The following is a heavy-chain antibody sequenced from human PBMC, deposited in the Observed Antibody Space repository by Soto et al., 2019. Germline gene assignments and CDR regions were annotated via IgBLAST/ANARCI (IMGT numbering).Heavy chain of an antibody. CDR3: ARSCYDLWSGKIDY. CDR1: GFSPSTSGVG. D-gene: IGHD3-3*01. J-gene: IGHJ4*02. CDR2: IYWNDDK. Sequence: QITLKESGPTLVKPTQTPTLTCTFSGFSPSTSGVGVGWIRRPPGKALEWLALIYWNDDKRYSPSLKSRLTITKDTSKNQVVLTMTNMDPVDTATYDCARSCYDLWSGKIDYWGQGTLVTVSS. V-gene: IGHV2-5*01.